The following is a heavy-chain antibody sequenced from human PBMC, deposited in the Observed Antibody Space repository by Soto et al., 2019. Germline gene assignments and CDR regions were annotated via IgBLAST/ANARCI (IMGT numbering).Heavy chain of an antibody. D-gene: IGHD3-3*01. V-gene: IGHV3-7*01. J-gene: IGHJ6*03. CDR3: ARGSPTIFAADYMDV. CDR2: IKQDGSEK. Sequence: HPGGSLRLSCAASGFTFSSYWMSWVRQAPGKGLEWVANIKQDGSEKYYVDSVKGRFTISRDNAKNSLYLQMNSLRAEDTAVYYCARGSPTIFAADYMDVWGKGTTVTVSS. CDR1: GFTFSSYW.